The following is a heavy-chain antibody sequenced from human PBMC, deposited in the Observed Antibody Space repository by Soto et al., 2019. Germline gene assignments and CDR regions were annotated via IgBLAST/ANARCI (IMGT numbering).Heavy chain of an antibody. CDR3: ARSRAGGTWEQYPAFYFDY. J-gene: IGHJ4*02. CDR2: ISTYNGDR. D-gene: IGHD1-26*01. Sequence: QVLLVQSGAEVKKPGASVKVACKASGYTFTNYGISWVRQAPGQGLEWLGWISTYNGDRDFAQKVHGVVTTNTDTSTTTAYMELRSLRSDDTAVYYCARSRAGGTWEQYPAFYFDYWGQRALVTVSS. CDR1: GYTFTNYG. V-gene: IGHV1-18*01.